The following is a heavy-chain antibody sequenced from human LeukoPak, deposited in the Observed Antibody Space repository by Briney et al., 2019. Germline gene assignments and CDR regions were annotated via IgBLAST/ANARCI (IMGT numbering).Heavy chain of an antibody. Sequence: SETLSLTCTVSGGSISSYYWGWIRQPPGKGLEWIASIYYSGSTYYNPSLKSRVSISVDTSKNHFSLKLSSVTAADTAVYYCARTYSNLNWFDPWGQGTLVTVSS. J-gene: IGHJ5*02. D-gene: IGHD4-11*01. CDR3: ARTYSNLNWFDP. V-gene: IGHV4-39*02. CDR2: IYYSGST. CDR1: GGSISSYY.